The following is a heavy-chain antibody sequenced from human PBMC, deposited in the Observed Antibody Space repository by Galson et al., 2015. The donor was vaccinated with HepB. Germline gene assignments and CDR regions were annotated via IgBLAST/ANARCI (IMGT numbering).Heavy chain of an antibody. CDR2: ISYDGSNK. CDR3: AKGPGKTTVTTYDY. CDR1: GFTFSSYG. J-gene: IGHJ4*02. Sequence: SLRLSCAASGFTFSSYGMHWVRQAPGKGLEWVAVISYDGSNKYYADSVKGRFTISRDNSKNTLYLQMNSLRAEDTAVYYCAKGPGKTTVTTYDYWGQGTLVTVSS. D-gene: IGHD4-17*01. V-gene: IGHV3-30*18.